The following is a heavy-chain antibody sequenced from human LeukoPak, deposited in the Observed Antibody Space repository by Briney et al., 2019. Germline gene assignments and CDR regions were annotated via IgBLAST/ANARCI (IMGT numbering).Heavy chain of an antibody. CDR3: ARGRPPHDYGTLFDY. Sequence: SETLSLTCTVSGGAITGYYWSWVRQPPGKGLEWIGYIYYSGSTNYNPSLKSRVTMSVDTSKKQFSLKLSSVTAADTAVYYCARGRPPHDYGTLFDYWGQGTLVTVSS. CDR2: IYYSGST. V-gene: IGHV4-59*01. CDR1: GGAITGYY. D-gene: IGHD4-17*01. J-gene: IGHJ4*02.